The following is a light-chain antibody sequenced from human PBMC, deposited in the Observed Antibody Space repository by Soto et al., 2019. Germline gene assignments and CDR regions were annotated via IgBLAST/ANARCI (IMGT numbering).Light chain of an antibody. J-gene: IGLJ2*01. Sequence: QSALTQPRSVSGSPGQSVTISCTGTSSDVGGYNYVFWYQQHPGKAPKLMIYDVSKRPSGVPDRFSGSKSGNTASLTISGLQAEDEADYYCCSYAGSVVFGGGTKLTVL. CDR3: CSYAGSVV. CDR1: SSDVGGYNY. CDR2: DVS. V-gene: IGLV2-11*01.